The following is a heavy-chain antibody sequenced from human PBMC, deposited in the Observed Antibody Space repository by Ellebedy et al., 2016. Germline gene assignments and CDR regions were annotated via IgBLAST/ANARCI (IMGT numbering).Heavy chain of an antibody. CDR2: IKQDESEK. CDR3: ARSGLTWDRPHDY. J-gene: IGHJ4*02. V-gene: IGHV3-7*03. CDR1: GFTFSSYW. D-gene: IGHD1-26*01. Sequence: GESLKISCAASGFTFSSYWMSWVRQAPGKGLEWVANIKQDESEKYYVDSVRGRFTISRDNAKNSVYLQVNSLRAEDTAFYYCARSGLTWDRPHDYWGQGTLVTVSS.